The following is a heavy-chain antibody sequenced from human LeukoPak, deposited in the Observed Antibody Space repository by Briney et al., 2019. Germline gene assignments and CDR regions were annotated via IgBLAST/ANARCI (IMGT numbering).Heavy chain of an antibody. CDR1: GFTFSNAW. Sequence: GGSLRLSCAASGFTFSNAWMSWVRQAPGKGLEWVANIKQDGSEKYYVDSVKGRFTISRDNAKKSLYLQMNSLRAEDTAVYYCARYRVVATISPIDYWGQGTLVTVSS. V-gene: IGHV3-7*01. CDR2: IKQDGSEK. D-gene: IGHD5-12*01. J-gene: IGHJ4*02. CDR3: ARYRVVATISPIDY.